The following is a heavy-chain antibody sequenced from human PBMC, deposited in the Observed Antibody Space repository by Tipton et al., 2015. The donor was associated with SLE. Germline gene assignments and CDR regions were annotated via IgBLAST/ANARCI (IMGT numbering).Heavy chain of an antibody. CDR1: GGSISSGGYY. Sequence: TLSLTCTVSGGSISSGGYYWSWIRQHPGKGLEWIGYIYYSGSTYYNPSLKSRVTISVDTSKNQFSLKLSSVTAADTAVYYCARQTATTVTTYWYFDLWGRGTLVTVSS. V-gene: IGHV4-31*03. J-gene: IGHJ2*01. CDR3: ARQTATTVTTYWYFDL. CDR2: IYYSGST. D-gene: IGHD4-17*01.